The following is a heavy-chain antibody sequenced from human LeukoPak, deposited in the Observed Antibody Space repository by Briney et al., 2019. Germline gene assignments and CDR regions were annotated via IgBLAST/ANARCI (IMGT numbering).Heavy chain of an antibody. Sequence: PSETLSLTCAVYGGSFSGYYWSWVRQAPGKGLEWVSAISGSGGSTYYADSVKGRFTISRDNSKNTLYLQMNSLRAEDTAVYYCAKESRSGWIWGQGTMVTVSS. CDR3: AKESRSGWI. D-gene: IGHD3-22*01. V-gene: IGHV3-23*01. J-gene: IGHJ3*02. CDR2: ISGSGGST. CDR1: GGSFSGYY.